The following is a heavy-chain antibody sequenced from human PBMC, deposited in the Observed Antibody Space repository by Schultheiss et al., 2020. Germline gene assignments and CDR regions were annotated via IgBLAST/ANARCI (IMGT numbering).Heavy chain of an antibody. CDR3: ARGAAAGSDLDY. J-gene: IGHJ4*02. CDR1: GYTFTSYG. V-gene: IGHV1-18*01. Sequence: ASVKVSCKASGYTFTSYGISWVRQAPGQGLEWMGWISAYNGNTNYAQKLQGRVTMTTDTSTSTVYMELSSLRSEDTAVYYCARGAAAGSDLDYWGQGTLVTVAS. D-gene: IGHD6-13*01. CDR2: ISAYNGNT.